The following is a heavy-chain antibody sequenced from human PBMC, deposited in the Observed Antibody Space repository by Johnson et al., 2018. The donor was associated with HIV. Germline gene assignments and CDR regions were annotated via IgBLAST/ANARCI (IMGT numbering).Heavy chain of an antibody. CDR2: ISYDGSNK. V-gene: IGHV3-30*18. Sequence: VQLVESGGGLVQPGRSLRVSCAASGFTFSSYGMHWVRQAPGKGLEWVAVISYDGSNKYYADSVKGRFTISRDNSKNTLYLQMNSLRAEDTAVYYCAKGFFELDDAFDIWGQGTMVTVSS. CDR3: AKGFFELDDAFDI. J-gene: IGHJ3*02. CDR1: GFTFSSYG. D-gene: IGHD3/OR15-3a*01.